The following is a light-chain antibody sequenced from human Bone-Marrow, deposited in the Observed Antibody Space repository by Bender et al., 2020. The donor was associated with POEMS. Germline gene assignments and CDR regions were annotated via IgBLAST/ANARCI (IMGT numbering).Light chain of an antibody. CDR1: NIGSKR. J-gene: IGLJ3*02. CDR2: DDS. V-gene: IGLV3-21*02. CDR3: QVWDSSTDHRV. Sequence: SYVLTQPPSVSVAPGQTATITCGGNNIGSKRVHWYQQRPGQAPVLVLFDDSDRPSGIPERVSGPNSGNTATLRISRVEAGDEADYYCQVWDSSTDHRVFGGGTKMTVL.